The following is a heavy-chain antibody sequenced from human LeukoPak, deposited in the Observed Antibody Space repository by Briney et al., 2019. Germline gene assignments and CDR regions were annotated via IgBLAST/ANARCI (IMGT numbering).Heavy chain of an antibody. CDR1: GGSISSYY. CDR2: IYTSGST. V-gene: IGHV4-4*07. Sequence: SETLSLTCTVSGGSISSYYWSWIRQPAGKGLEWIGRIYTSGSTNYNPSLKSRVTMSVDKSKNQFSLKLSSVTAADTAVYYCARDLSGSYQYYFDYWGQGTLVTVSS. J-gene: IGHJ4*02. D-gene: IGHD1-26*01. CDR3: ARDLSGSYQYYFDY.